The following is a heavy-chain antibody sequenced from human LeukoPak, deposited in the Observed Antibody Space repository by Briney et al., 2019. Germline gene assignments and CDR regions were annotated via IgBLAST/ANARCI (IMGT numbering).Heavy chain of an antibody. V-gene: IGHV3-9*01. D-gene: IGHD4-23*01. CDR3: AKLTAYGGNSGAFDY. Sequence: PGGSLRLSCAASGFTFDDYAMHWVRQAPGKGLEWVSGISWNSGSIGYADSVKGRFTISRDNAKNSLYLQMNSLGAEDTALYYCAKLTAYGGNSGAFDYWGQGTLVTVSS. J-gene: IGHJ4*02. CDR1: GFTFDDYA. CDR2: ISWNSGSI.